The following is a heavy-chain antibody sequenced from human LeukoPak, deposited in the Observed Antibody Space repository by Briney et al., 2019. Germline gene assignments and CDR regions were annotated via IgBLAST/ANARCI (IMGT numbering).Heavy chain of an antibody. J-gene: IGHJ3*02. CDR1: GYTFTSYY. CDR2: INPSGGST. D-gene: IGHD6-13*01. CDR3: ASEGSSSYYAFDI. Sequence: ASVKVSCKASGYTFTSYYMHWVRQAPGQGLEWMGIINPSGGSTSYAQKFQGRVTMTRDMSTSTVYMELSSLRSEDTAVYYCASEGSSSYYAFDIWGQGQWSPSLQ. V-gene: IGHV1-46*01.